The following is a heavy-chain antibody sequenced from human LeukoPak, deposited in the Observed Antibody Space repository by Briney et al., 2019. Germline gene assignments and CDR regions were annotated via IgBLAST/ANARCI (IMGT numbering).Heavy chain of an antibody. CDR2: ITSSGRYI. CDR3: TTESSSWYYFDY. CDR1: GFTFSSYS. V-gene: IGHV3-21*03. D-gene: IGHD6-13*01. J-gene: IGHJ4*02. Sequence: GGSLRLSCAASGFTFSSYSMNWVRQAPGKGLEWVSSITSSGRYIYYADSVKGRFTISRDNSKNTLYLQMNSLKTEDTAVYYCTTESSSWYYFDYWGQGTLVTVSS.